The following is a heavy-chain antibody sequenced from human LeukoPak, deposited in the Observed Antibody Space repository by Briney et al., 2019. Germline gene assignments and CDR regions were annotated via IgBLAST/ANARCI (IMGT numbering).Heavy chain of an antibody. CDR3: ARAVGGDGSGSL. D-gene: IGHD3-10*01. V-gene: IGHV4-59*01. J-gene: IGHJ4*02. CDR1: GDSISTYY. CDR2: IYYRVTS. Sequence: SETLSLTCTVSGDSISTYYWSWVRQPPGKGLEWIGYIYYRVTSDYNPSLKSRVTMSVDMSTRQISLKLSSVTAADTAVYYCARAVGGDGSGSLWGPGTLVTVSS.